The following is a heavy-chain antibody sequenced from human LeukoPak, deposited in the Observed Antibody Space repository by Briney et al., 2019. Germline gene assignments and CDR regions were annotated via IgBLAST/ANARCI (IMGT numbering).Heavy chain of an antibody. J-gene: IGHJ4*02. V-gene: IGHV4-39*01. CDR1: GGSISSSSYY. Sequence: PSATLSLTCTVSGGSISSSSYYWGWIRQPPGKGLEWIGSIYYSGSTYYNPSLKSRVTISVDTSKNQFSLKLSSVTAADTAVYYCARGPPSDYWGQGTLVTVSS. CDR2: IYYSGST. CDR3: ARGPPSDY.